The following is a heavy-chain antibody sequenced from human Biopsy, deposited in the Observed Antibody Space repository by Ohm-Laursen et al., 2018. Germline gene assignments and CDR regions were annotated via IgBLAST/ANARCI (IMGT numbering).Heavy chain of an antibody. J-gene: IGHJ4*02. Sequence: GSLRLSCAASGFTFSSYAMSWVRQAPGKGLEWVSAITSSGDTTYYSDSAKGRFTISRDSSKNTLHLQMNSLRAEDTAVYYCAKDQGYYYDRSVYYYFDYWGQGTLVTVSS. CDR3: AKDQGYYYDRSVYYYFDY. CDR1: GFTFSSYA. CDR2: ITSSGDTT. V-gene: IGHV3-23*01. D-gene: IGHD3-22*01.